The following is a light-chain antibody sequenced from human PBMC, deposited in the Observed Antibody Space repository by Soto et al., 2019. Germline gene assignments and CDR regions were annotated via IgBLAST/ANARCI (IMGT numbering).Light chain of an antibody. CDR2: AAS. Sequence: DIQMSQSQSYLSASGGDRVTNTRRAAESISRHLNWYQQKPGRAPDLLIYAASTLQNGVPSRFTGSGSRTEFILTISRLQLEDFATYYGEQYYSTLATFGQGTRLEIK. CDR3: EQYYSTLAT. J-gene: IGKJ5*01. CDR1: ESISRH. V-gene: IGKV1-39*01.